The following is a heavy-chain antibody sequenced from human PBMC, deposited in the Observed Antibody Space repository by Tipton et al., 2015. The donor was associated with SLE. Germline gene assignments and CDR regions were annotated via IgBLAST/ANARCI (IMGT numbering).Heavy chain of an antibody. Sequence: TLSLTCTVSGGSISSYYWSWIRQPPGKGLEWIGYIYYSGSTNYNPSLKSRVTISVDTSKNQFSLKLSSVTAADTTVYYCARGTTVILFDYCGQGTLVTVSS. V-gene: IGHV4-59*01. J-gene: IGHJ4*02. CDR2: IYYSGST. CDR1: GGSISSYY. CDR3: ARGTTVILFDY. D-gene: IGHD4-17*01.